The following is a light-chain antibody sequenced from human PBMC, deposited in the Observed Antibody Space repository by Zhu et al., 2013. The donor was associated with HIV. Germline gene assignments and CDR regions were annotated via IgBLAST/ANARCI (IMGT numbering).Light chain of an antibody. Sequence: QSALTQPASVSGSPGQSITISCTGTSSEVGAYNYVSWYQQHPGKAPKLMIYEVSNRPSGVSNRFSGSKSGNTASLTISGLQAEDEADYYCSSYAGSNKEVFGGGTKLTVL. CDR3: SSYAGSNKEV. J-gene: IGLJ3*02. V-gene: IGLV2-14*01. CDR1: SSEVGAYNY. CDR2: EVS.